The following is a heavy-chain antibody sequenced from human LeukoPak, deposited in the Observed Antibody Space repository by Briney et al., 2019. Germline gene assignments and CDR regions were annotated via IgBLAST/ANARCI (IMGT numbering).Heavy chain of an antibody. D-gene: IGHD4-17*01. J-gene: IGHJ4*02. Sequence: SETLSLTCTVSGGSISSYYWNWVRQPPGKGLEWIGYMYYSGSTNYNPSLKSRVTISVDTSKNQFSLKLSSVTAADTAIYYCARPYGAAGLDWGQGTLVTVSS. CDR1: GGSISSYY. CDR2: MYYSGST. V-gene: IGHV4-59*01. CDR3: ARPYGAAGLD.